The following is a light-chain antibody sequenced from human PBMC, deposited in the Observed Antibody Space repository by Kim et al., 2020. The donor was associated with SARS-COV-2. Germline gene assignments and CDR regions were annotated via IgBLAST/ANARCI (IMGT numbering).Light chain of an antibody. J-gene: IGLJ3*02. Sequence: QSALTQPASVSGSPGQSITIPCTGTTHDIGGYNFVSWYQHHPGKAPKLIIYDINKRPSEVSGRFSGSKSDNTASLTISGLQTEDEAEYYCNLYTSLNTWVFGGGTQLTVL. CDR1: THDIGGYNF. V-gene: IGLV2-14*03. CDR3: NLYTSLNTWV. CDR2: DIN.